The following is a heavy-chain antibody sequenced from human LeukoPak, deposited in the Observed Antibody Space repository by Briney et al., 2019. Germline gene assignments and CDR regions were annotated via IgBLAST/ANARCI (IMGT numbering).Heavy chain of an antibody. CDR2: ISGSGGST. CDR1: GFTFSSYA. D-gene: IGHD3-3*01. Sequence: PGGSLRLSCAASGFTFSSYAMSWVRQAPGKVLEWVSAISGSGGSTYYADSVKGRFTISRDNSKNTLYLQMNSLRAEDTAVYYCAKSYYDFWSGYSDNWFDPWGQGTLVTVSS. CDR3: AKSYYDFWSGYSDNWFDP. V-gene: IGHV3-23*01. J-gene: IGHJ5*02.